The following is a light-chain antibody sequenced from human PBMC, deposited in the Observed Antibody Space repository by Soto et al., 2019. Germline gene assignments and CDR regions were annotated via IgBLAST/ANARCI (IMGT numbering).Light chain of an antibody. Sequence: EIVLTQSPGTLSLSPGAGATLSCRASQSISSTFLAWYQHKPGQAPRVLIYGASRRAAGIPYRFSGSGSGTDFTLTISRLEPEDFAVYYCQQYESSWTFGQGTKVEMK. CDR2: GAS. CDR3: QQYESSWT. V-gene: IGKV3-20*01. J-gene: IGKJ1*01. CDR1: QSISSTF.